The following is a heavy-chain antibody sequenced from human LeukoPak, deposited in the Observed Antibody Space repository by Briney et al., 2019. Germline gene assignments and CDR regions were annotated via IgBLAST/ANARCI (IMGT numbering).Heavy chain of an antibody. CDR3: ARKRAYGSGSYYIGY. CDR2: INPNSSGT. D-gene: IGHD3-10*01. CDR1: GYTFTGYY. Sequence: ASVKVSCKASGYTFTGYYMHWVRQAPGQGLEWMGWINPNSSGTNYAQKFQGRVTMTRDTSISTAYMELSRLRSDDTAVYYCARKRAYGSGSYYIGYWGQGTLVTVSS. J-gene: IGHJ4*02. V-gene: IGHV1-2*02.